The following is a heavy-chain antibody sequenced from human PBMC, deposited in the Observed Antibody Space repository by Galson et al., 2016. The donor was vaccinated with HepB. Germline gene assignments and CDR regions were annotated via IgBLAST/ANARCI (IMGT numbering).Heavy chain of an antibody. J-gene: IGHJ5*02. CDR2: IFPLFGAA. D-gene: IGHD3-10*01. Sequence: SVKVSCKASGDSFTDYGFSWVRRAPGQGLEWMGEIFPLFGAAKYAEMFQGRLTITADESTSTVFMDLSSLTSDDAAVYYCARGLWFGKQNWFGPWGQGTLVTVSS. CDR1: GDSFTDYG. V-gene: IGHV1-69*13. CDR3: ARGLWFGKQNWFGP.